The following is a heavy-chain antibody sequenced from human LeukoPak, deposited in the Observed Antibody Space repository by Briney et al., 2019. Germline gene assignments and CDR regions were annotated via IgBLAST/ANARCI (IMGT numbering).Heavy chain of an antibody. D-gene: IGHD5-24*01. V-gene: IGHV3-48*01. CDR3: ARGTTRDGYNLGHNWFDP. J-gene: IGHJ5*02. Sequence: GGSLRLSCAASGFTFSSYSMNWVRQAPGKGLEWVSYISSSSSTTYYADSVKGRFTISRDNAKNTLYLQMNSLRAEDTAVYYCARGTTRDGYNLGHNWFDPWGQGTLVTVSS. CDR1: GFTFSSYS. CDR2: ISSSSSTT.